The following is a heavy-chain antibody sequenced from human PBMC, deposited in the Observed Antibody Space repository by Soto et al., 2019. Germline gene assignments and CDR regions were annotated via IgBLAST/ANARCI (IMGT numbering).Heavy chain of an antibody. V-gene: IGHV1-3*04. D-gene: IGHD3-22*01. CDR2: IGIANGHT. CDR3: GREEVYSSSYYATY. Sequence: GASVKVSCKASGYSFTSYNIHWVRQGPGLRLDWMGWIGIANGHTQYSQKFRGRVTITRDTSASTVYMELSSLEPEDTAVYYCGREEVYSSSYYATYWG. J-gene: IGHJ4*01. CDR1: GYSFTSYN.